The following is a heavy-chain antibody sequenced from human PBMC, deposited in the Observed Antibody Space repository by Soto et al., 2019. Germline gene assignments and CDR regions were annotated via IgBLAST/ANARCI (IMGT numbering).Heavy chain of an antibody. CDR2: ISSSSSTI. CDR3: ARLLWFGELFRGEYYFDY. CDR1: GFTFSSYS. D-gene: IGHD3-10*01. V-gene: IGHV3-48*01. Sequence: EVQLVESGGGLVQPGGSLRLSCAASGFTFSSYSMNWVRQAPGKGLEWVSYISSSSSTIYYADSVKGRFTIPRDNAKNSLYLQMNSLRAEDTAVYYCARLLWFGELFRGEYYFDYWGQGTLVTVSS. J-gene: IGHJ4*02.